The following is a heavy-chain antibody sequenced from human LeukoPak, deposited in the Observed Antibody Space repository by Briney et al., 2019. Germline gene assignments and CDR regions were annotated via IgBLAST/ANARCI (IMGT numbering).Heavy chain of an antibody. D-gene: IGHD4-17*01. V-gene: IGHV4-39*01. CDR3: ARNMTAVSRLDVFDI. Sequence: SETLSLTCTVSGDSMSISGQYWGWIRQSPVKGLEWIGSIYNSGSTYYNPSLKSRVIISVDTSKNQFSLELRSVTAADTAIYYCARNMTAVSRLDVFDIWGPGTMVTVS. CDR1: GDSMSISGQY. J-gene: IGHJ3*02. CDR2: IYNSGST.